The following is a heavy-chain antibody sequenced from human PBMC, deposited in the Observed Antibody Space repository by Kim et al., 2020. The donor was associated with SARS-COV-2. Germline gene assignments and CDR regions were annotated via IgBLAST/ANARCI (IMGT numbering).Heavy chain of an antibody. Sequence: SETLSLTCTVSGGSVSSGSYYWSWIRQPPGKGLEWIGYIYYSGSTNYNPSLKSRVTISVDTSKNQFSLKLSSVTAADTAVYYCARAGVSSYYYDSSGYFDYWGQGTLVTVSS. CDR1: GGSVSSGSYY. CDR2: IYYSGST. CDR3: ARAGVSSYYYDSSGYFDY. J-gene: IGHJ4*02. V-gene: IGHV4-61*01. D-gene: IGHD3-22*01.